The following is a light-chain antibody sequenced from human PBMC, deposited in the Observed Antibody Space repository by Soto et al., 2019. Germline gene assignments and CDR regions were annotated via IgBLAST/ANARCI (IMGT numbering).Light chain of an antibody. Sequence: EIVLTQSPGTLSLSPGERATLSCGASQSVSSNYLAWYQQKPGQAPRLPIYGASTRATGIPARFSGSGSGTEFTLTISSLQSEDFAVYYCQQYNNWPRTFGQGTKVDIK. CDR2: GAS. J-gene: IGKJ1*01. CDR3: QQYNNWPRT. V-gene: IGKV3-15*01. CDR1: QSVSSN.